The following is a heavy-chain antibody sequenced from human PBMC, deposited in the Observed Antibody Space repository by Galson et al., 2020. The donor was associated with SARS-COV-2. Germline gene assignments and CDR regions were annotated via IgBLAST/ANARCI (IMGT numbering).Heavy chain of an antibody. V-gene: IGHV1-18*01. J-gene: IGHJ5*02. CDR2: ISAYNDNT. CDR3: ARWAFGGGIVRAWCDP. D-gene: IGHD3-16*02. Sequence: ASVKVSCKASGYTFTNYGISWVRQAPGQGLEWVGWISAYNDNTNYAQKLQGRVTMTTDTSTSTAYMELRSLRSDDTAVYYCARWAFGGGIVRAWCDPWGQGTLVTVAS. CDR1: GYTFTNYG.